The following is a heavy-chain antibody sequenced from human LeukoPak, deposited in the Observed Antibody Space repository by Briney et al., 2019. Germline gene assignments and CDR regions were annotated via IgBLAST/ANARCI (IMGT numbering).Heavy chain of an antibody. J-gene: IGHJ4*02. V-gene: IGHV3-30*02. Sequence: PGGSLRLSCAASGFTFSSYGMRWVRQAPGKGLEWVAFIRYDGSNKYYADSVKGRFTISRDNSKNTLYLQMNSLRAEDTAVYYCARNMPGGEGTTDYWGQGTLVTVSS. CDR2: IRYDGSNK. CDR3: ARNMPGGEGTTDY. CDR1: GFTFSSYG. D-gene: IGHD3-10*01.